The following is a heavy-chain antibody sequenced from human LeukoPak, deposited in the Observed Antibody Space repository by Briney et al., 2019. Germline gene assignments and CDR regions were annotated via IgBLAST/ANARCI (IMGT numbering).Heavy chain of an antibody. CDR3: ARQGGIQRGDIVVVPAAIGYDKGWFDP. V-gene: IGHV4-34*01. CDR2: INHSGST. D-gene: IGHD2-2*02. Sequence: KPSETLSLTCAVYGGSFSGYYWSWIRQPPGKGLEWIGEINHSGSTNYNPSLKSRVTISVDTSKNQFSLKLSSVTAADTAVYYCARQGGIQRGDIVVVPAAIGYDKGWFDPWGQGTLVTVSS. CDR1: GGSFSGYY. J-gene: IGHJ5*02.